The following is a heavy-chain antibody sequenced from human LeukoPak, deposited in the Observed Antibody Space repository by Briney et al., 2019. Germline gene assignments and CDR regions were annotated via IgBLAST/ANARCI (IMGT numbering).Heavy chain of an antibody. CDR2: IESKTDGGTT. CDR1: GFTFSSYA. J-gene: IGHJ4*02. CDR3: TLSLWFGNSQRDY. V-gene: IGHV3-15*04. Sequence: GGSLRLSCAASGFTFSSYAMSWVRQAPGKGLEWVGRIESKTDGGTTDYAAPVKGRFTISRDDSKNTLYLQMNSLKTEDTAVYYCTLSLWFGNSQRDYWGQGTLVTVSS. D-gene: IGHD3-10*01.